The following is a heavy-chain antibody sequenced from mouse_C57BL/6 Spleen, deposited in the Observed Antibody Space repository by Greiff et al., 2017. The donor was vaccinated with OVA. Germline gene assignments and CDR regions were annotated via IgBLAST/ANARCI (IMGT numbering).Heavy chain of an antibody. CDR3: ARDYYGSEAMDY. Sequence: VQLQQSGPELVKPGASVKISCKASGYAFSSSWMNWVKQRPGKGLEWIGRIYPGDGDTNYNGKFKGKATLTADKSSSTAYMQLSSLTSEDSAVYFCARDYYGSEAMDYWGQGTSVTVSS. J-gene: IGHJ4*01. CDR1: GYAFSSSW. D-gene: IGHD1-1*01. CDR2: IYPGDGDT. V-gene: IGHV1-82*01.